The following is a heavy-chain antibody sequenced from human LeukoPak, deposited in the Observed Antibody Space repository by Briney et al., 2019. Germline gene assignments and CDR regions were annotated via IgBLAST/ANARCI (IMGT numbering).Heavy chain of an antibody. D-gene: IGHD6-13*01. CDR1: GGSISSSSYY. Sequence: SETLSLTCTVSGGSISSSSYYWGWIRQPPGKGLEWIGYIYHSGSTYYNPSLKSRVTISVDRSKNQFSLKVRSVTAADTAVYYCARDSYSSSWLPYFDYWGQGTLVTVSS. J-gene: IGHJ4*02. V-gene: IGHV4-30-2*01. CDR2: IYHSGST. CDR3: ARDSYSSSWLPYFDY.